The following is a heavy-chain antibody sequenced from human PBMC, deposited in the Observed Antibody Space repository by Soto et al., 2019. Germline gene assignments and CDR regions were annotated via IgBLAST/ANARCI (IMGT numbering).Heavy chain of an antibody. V-gene: IGHV1-69*01. D-gene: IGHD1-7*01. CDR3: ARCITGTTFWRYGMDV. CDR2: IIPIFVTA. J-gene: IGHJ6*02. CDR1: GGTFSSYA. Sequence: QVQLVQSGAEVKKPGSSVKVSCKASGGTFSSYAISWVRQAPGQGLEWMGGIIPIFVTANYAQKFQGRVTITADESTSTAYMELSSLRSEDTAVYYCARCITGTTFWRYGMDVWGQGTTVTVSS.